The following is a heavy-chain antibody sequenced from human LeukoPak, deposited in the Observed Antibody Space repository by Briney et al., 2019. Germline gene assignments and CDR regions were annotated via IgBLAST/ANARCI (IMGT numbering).Heavy chain of an antibody. CDR1: GDSISSNY. CDR2: IYYSGST. Sequence: SETLSLTCSVSGDSISSNYWSWIRQPPGKGLECIGYIYYSGSTNYNPSLKSRVTISVDTSRNQFSLKLTSVTAADTAVYYCAKVSDRDSSGYYWGFEYWGQGTLVTVSS. V-gene: IGHV4-59*08. J-gene: IGHJ4*02. CDR3: AKVSDRDSSGYYWGFEY. D-gene: IGHD3-22*01.